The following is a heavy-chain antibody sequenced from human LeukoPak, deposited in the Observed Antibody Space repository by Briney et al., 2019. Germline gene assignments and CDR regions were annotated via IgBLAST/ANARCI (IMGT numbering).Heavy chain of an antibody. CDR2: INPSGGST. V-gene: IGHV1-46*01. D-gene: IGHD3-10*01. J-gene: IGHJ5*02. CDR1: GYTFTSYY. Sequence: ASVKVSCKASGYTFTSYYMHWARQAPGQGLEWMGIINPSGGSTSYAQKFQGRVTMTRDTSTSTVYMELSSLRSEDTAVYYCARDFSGTNWFDPWGQGTLVTVSS. CDR3: ARDFSGTNWFDP.